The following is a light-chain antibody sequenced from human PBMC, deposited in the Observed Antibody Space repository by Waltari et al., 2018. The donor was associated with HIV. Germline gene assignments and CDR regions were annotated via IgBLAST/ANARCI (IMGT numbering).Light chain of an antibody. J-gene: IGLJ3*02. CDR3: GTWETSLGAGV. Sequence: QSVFTHPPSVYAAPGQTVPISFSGSSSKLVNVFFSWYQHPPGAAPKLLFYYNDKRPSGISDRFSGSKSGTSATLGITGLQTGDEADYYCGTWETSLGAGVFGGGTKLTVL. V-gene: IGLV1-51*01. CDR1: SSKLVNVF. CDR2: YND.